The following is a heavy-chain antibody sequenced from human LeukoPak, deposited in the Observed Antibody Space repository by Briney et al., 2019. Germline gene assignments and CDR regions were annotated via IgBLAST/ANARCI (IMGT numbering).Heavy chain of an antibody. D-gene: IGHD2/OR15-2a*01. CDR3: ARARSASEYYPYWAMDV. CDR1: GYTFTSYG. Sequence: EASVKVSCKASGYTFTSYGISWVRQAPGQGLEWMGWISAYNGNTNYAQKLQGRVTMTTDTSTSTAYMELRSLRSDDTAVYYCARARSASEYYPYWAMDVWGKGTTVTISS. J-gene: IGHJ6*03. CDR2: ISAYNGNT. V-gene: IGHV1-18*01.